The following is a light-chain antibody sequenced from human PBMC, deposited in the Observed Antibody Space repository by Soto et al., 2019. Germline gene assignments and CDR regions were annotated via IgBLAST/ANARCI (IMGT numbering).Light chain of an antibody. V-gene: IGKV1-5*01. CDR2: DAS. Sequence: DIQMTLSPSTLSASVGDRVTITCRASQSISSWLAWYQQKPGKAPKLLIYDASSLESGVPSRFSGSGSGTEFTLTISSLQPDDFATYYCQQYNSYSPLTFGQGTKVEIK. J-gene: IGKJ1*01. CDR3: QQYNSYSPLT. CDR1: QSISSW.